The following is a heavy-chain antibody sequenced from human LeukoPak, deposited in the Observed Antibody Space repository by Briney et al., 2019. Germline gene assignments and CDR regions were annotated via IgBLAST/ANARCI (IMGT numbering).Heavy chain of an antibody. J-gene: IGHJ4*02. CDR1: GFTFSSYG. V-gene: IGHV3-30*19. D-gene: IGHD5-18*01. CDR3: AKDRYSYAFEYSDS. CDR2: ISYDGSNK. Sequence: SGGSLRLSCATSGFTFSSYGVHWVRQAPGKGLEWVAAISYDGSNKFYADSVKGRFTISRDNSKNTLSPQVSSLRTEDTAVYYCAKDRYSYAFEYSDSWGQGTLVTVSS.